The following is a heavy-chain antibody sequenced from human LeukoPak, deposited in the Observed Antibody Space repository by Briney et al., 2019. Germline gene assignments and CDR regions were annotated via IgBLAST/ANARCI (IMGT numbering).Heavy chain of an antibody. J-gene: IGHJ3*02. V-gene: IGHV3-21*01. CDR2: ISSSSSYI. CDR3: ARIRNPRLASYSSGRPGAFDI. D-gene: IGHD6-19*01. CDR1: GFTFSSYS. Sequence: PGGSLRLSCAASGFTFSSYSMNWVRQAPGKGLEWVSSISSSSSYIYYADSVKGRFTISRDNAKNSLYLQMNSLRAEDTAVYYCARIRNPRLASYSSGRPGAFDIWGQGTMVTVSS.